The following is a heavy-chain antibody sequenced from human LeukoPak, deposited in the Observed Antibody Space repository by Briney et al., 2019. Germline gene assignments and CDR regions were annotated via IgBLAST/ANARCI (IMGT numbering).Heavy chain of an antibody. V-gene: IGHV3-23*01. CDR3: AKDHWPTSTPGGVDWFDP. J-gene: IGHJ5*02. CDR2: ISGSGGST. CDR1: GFTFSSYV. Sequence: GGSLRLSCAASGFTFSSYVMSWVRQAPGKGLEWVSAISGSGGSTYYADSVKGRFTISRDNSKNTLYLQMNSLRAEDTAVYYCAKDHWPTSTPGGVDWFDPWGQGTLVTVSS. D-gene: IGHD2-2*01.